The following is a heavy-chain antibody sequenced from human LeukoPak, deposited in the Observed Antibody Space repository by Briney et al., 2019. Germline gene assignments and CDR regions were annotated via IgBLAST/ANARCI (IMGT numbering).Heavy chain of an antibody. CDR2: IYHSGST. V-gene: IGHV4-34*01. CDR1: GGSFSGYY. D-gene: IGHD3/OR15-3a*01. J-gene: IGHJ5*02. Sequence: SETLSLTCAVYGGSFSGYYWSWIRQPPGKGLEWIGEIYHSGSTNYNPSLKSRVTISVDTSKNQFSLKLSSVTAADTAVYYCARGVGLVAAPFMSAGLVGNWFDPWGQGTLVTVSS. CDR3: ARGVGLVAAPFMSAGLVGNWFDP.